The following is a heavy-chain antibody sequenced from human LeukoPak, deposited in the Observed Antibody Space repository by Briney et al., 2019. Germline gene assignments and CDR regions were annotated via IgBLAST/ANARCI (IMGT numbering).Heavy chain of an antibody. CDR1: GFTFSSYD. V-gene: IGHV3-13*05. D-gene: IGHD2-2*01. CDR3: ARVSYCSSTSCEDWYFDL. J-gene: IGHJ2*01. CDR2: IGTAGDP. Sequence: GGSLRLSCAASGFTFSSYDMHWVRQATGKGLEWVSAIGTAGDPYYPGSVKGRFTISRENAKNSLYLQMNSLRAGDTAVYYWARVSYCSSTSCEDWYFDLWGRGTLVTVSS.